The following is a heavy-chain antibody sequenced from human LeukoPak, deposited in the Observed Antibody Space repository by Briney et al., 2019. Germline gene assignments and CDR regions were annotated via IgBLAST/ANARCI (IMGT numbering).Heavy chain of an antibody. CDR2: IYYSGST. J-gene: IGHJ4*02. Sequence: SETLSLTCTVSGGSISSYYWSWIRQPPGKGLEWIGYIYYSGSTNYNPSLKSRVTISVDTSKNQFSLKLSSVTAADTAVCYCARDSKAVAGTGYYFDYWGQGTLVTVSS. CDR3: ARDSKAVAGTGYYFDY. CDR1: GGSISSYY. D-gene: IGHD6-19*01. V-gene: IGHV4-59*01.